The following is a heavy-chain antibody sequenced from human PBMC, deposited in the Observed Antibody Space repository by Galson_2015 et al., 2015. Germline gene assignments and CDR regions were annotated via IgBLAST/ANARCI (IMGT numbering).Heavy chain of an antibody. CDR3: AKDSYDILTGYSQKGGFDY. Sequence: SLRLSCGASGFTFSSYAMSWVRQAPGKGLEWVSAISGSGGSTYYADSVKGRFTISRDNSKNTLYLQMNSLRAEDTVVYYCAKDSYDILTGYSQKGGFDYWGQGTLVTVSS. J-gene: IGHJ4*02. CDR2: ISGSGGST. V-gene: IGHV3-23*01. CDR1: GFTFSSYA. D-gene: IGHD3-9*01.